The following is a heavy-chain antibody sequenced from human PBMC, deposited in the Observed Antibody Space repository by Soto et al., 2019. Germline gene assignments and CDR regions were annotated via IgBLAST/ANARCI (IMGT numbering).Heavy chain of an antibody. Sequence: GSLGLPCTASGFTFSSYAMSWVRQAPGKGLEWVSAISGSGGSTYYADSVKVRFTISRDNSKNTLYLQMNSLRAEDTAVYYCAKASGIAVAGHFDYWGQGTMVTVSS. D-gene: IGHD6-19*01. CDR1: GFTFSSYA. J-gene: IGHJ4*02. CDR2: ISGSGGST. CDR3: AKASGIAVAGHFDY. V-gene: IGHV3-23*01.